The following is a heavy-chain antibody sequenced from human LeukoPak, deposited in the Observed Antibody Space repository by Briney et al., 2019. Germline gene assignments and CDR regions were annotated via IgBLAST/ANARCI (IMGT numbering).Heavy chain of an antibody. J-gene: IGHJ4*02. CDR3: AKLYGSGTYYNYFHY. CDR1: GFTFSSYA. V-gene: IGHV3-23*01. Sequence: GGPLRLSCAASGFTFSSYAMSWVRQAPGKGLEWVSAISGSGGSTYYADSVKGRFTISRDNSRNTLYLHMISLWPDDTAIYYCAKLYGSGTYYNYFHYWGQGTLVTVSS. CDR2: ISGSGGST. D-gene: IGHD3-10*01.